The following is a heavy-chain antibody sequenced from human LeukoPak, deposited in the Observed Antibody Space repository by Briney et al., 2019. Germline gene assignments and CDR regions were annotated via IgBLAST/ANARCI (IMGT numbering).Heavy chain of an antibody. J-gene: IGHJ3*02. V-gene: IGHV1-69*13. CDR3: ARKITGAFDI. Sequence: SVKVSCKASGYTFSSYYMHWVRQAPGQGLEWMGGIIPIFGTANYAQKFQGRVTITGDESTSTAYMELSSLRSEDTAVYYCARKITGAFDIWGQGTMVTVSS. CDR2: IIPIFGTA. CDR1: GYTFSSYY. D-gene: IGHD1-20*01.